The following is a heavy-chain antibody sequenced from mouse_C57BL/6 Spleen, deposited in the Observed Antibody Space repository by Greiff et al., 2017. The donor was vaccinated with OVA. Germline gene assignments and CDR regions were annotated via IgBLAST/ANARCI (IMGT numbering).Heavy chain of an antibody. D-gene: IGHD2-13*01. CDR1: GYSITSGYY. J-gene: IGHJ1*03. Sequence: VQLKESGPGLVKPSQSLSLTCSVTGYSITSGYYWNWIRQFPGNKLEWMGYISYDGSNNYNPSLKNRISITRDTSKNQFFLKLNSVTTEDTATYYCARGRLRYFDVWGTGTTVTVSS. CDR3: ARGRLRYFDV. V-gene: IGHV3-6*01. CDR2: ISYDGSN.